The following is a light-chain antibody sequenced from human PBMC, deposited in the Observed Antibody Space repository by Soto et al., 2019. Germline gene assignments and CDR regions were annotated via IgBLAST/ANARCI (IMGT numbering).Light chain of an antibody. V-gene: IGKV1-39*01. J-gene: IGKJ2*03. CDR1: QSILAY. CDR3: QQTYATAFS. CDR2: SAS. Sequence: IQMTQSPSSLSASVGDRVTITCRARQSILAYLNWYQVKPGKAPELLIYSASSLQTGVPPRFSGSGSGTDFTLIISGLQADDVGSYYCQQTYATAFSFGQGTNLE.